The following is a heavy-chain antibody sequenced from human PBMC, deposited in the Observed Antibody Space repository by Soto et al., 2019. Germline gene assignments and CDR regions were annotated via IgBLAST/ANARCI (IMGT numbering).Heavy chain of an antibody. CDR3: AREVSSFGSNDFDS. J-gene: IGHJ4*02. CDR2: IYYTGTT. Sequence: SETLSLTCSGSGTSIRGYYWTWIRQPPGKGLEWIGYIYYTGTTKYNPSLKSRVTISVDTSKNQFSLRLNSVTAADTAVYYCAREVSSFGSNDFDSWGQGALVTVSS. V-gene: IGHV4-59*01. D-gene: IGHD3-10*01. CDR1: GTSIRGYY.